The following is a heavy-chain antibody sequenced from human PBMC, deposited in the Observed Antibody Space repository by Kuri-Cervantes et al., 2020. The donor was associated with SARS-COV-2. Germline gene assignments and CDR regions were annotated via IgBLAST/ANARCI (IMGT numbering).Heavy chain of an antibody. CDR1: GGTFSSYA. Sequence: SVKVSCKASGGTFSSYAISWVRQAPGQGLEWMGGITPIFGTANYAQKFQGRVTITTDESTSTAYMELSSLRSEDTAVYYCAREGSGYYYYYYMDVWGKGTTVTVSS. D-gene: IGHD3-10*01. CDR2: ITPIFGTA. CDR3: AREGSGYYYYYYMDV. V-gene: IGHV1-69*05. J-gene: IGHJ6*03.